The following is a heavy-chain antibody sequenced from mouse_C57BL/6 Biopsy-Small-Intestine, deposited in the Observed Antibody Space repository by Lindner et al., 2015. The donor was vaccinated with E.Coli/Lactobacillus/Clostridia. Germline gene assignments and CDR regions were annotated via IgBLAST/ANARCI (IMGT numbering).Heavy chain of an antibody. D-gene: IGHD2-14*01. V-gene: IGHV1-39*01. Sequence: VQLQESGAELVKPGSSVKISCKASGYSFTAYKMNWVKQSHGKSLEWIGNIHPDYGSTNYNQNFKGKATLTVDKSSSTAYMQLNSLTSEDSAVYYCARRGYDTWFAYWGQGTLVTVSA. CDR2: IHPDYGST. J-gene: IGHJ3*01. CDR3: ARRGYDTWFAY. CDR1: GYSFTAYK.